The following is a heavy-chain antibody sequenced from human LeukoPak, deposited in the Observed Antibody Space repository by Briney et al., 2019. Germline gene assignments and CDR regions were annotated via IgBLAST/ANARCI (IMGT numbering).Heavy chain of an antibody. CDR3: ARGAFWSGYFAYYGFDV. CDR1: GFAFNIYE. J-gene: IGHJ6*02. Sequence: GGSLRLSCAASGFAFNIYEMIWVRQAPGKGLEWLSYISCSGDMIYYADSVRGRFTVSRDNAKNSLFLQMNSLRAGDTAVYFCARGAFWSGYFAYYGFDVWGQGTTVTVSS. D-gene: IGHD3-3*01. CDR2: ISCSGDMI. V-gene: IGHV3-48*03.